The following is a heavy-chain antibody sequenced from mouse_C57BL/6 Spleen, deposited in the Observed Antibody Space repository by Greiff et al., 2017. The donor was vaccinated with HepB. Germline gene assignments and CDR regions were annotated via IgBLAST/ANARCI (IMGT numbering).Heavy chain of an antibody. V-gene: IGHV1-80*01. Sequence: QVHVKQSGAELVKPGASVKISCKASGYAFSSYWMNWVKQRPGKGLEWIGQIYPGDGDTNYNGKFKGKATLTADKSSSTAYMQLSSLTSEDSAVYFCARGPYGSSPAWFAYWGQGTLVTVSA. CDR3: ARGPYGSSPAWFAY. J-gene: IGHJ3*01. D-gene: IGHD1-1*01. CDR2: IYPGDGDT. CDR1: GYAFSSYW.